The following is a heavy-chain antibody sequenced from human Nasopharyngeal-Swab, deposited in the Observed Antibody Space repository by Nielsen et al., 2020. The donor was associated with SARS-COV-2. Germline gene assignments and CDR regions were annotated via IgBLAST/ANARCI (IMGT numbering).Heavy chain of an antibody. Sequence: ASDTVSRMDSLYSLPDLSMHWVRQAPATGLEWMGGFDPEDGETIYAQKFQGRVTMNEDTSTDTAYMELSSLRSEDTAVYYCATGPASIAVAGTSYYYYGMDVWGQGTTVTVSS. D-gene: IGHD6-19*01. CDR3: ATGPASIAVAGTSYYYYGMDV. CDR2: FDPEDGET. J-gene: IGHJ6*02. CDR1: LYSLPDLS. V-gene: IGHV1-24*01.